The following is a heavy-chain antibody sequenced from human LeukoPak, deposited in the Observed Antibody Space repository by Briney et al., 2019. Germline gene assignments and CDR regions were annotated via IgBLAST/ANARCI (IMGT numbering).Heavy chain of an antibody. CDR2: ISGSGGST. CDR1: GFTFSSYA. D-gene: IGHD6-13*01. CDR3: ARSKQLAFDC. V-gene: IGHV3-23*01. J-gene: IGHJ4*02. Sequence: GGSLRLSCAASGFTFSSYAMSWVRQAPGKGLEWVSAISGSGGSTYYADSVKGRFTISRDGSENTLYLHMNGLGAEDTAVYYCARSKQLAFDCWGQGTLVTVSS.